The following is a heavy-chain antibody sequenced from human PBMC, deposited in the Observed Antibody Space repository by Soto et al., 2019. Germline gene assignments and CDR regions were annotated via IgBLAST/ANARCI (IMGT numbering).Heavy chain of an antibody. D-gene: IGHD1-20*01. CDR3: ARDIKAPSRWFDP. CDR2: IYYSGST. CDR1: GGSISSGGDY. V-gene: IGHV4-31*03. J-gene: IGHJ5*02. Sequence: SETLSLTCTVSGGSISSGGDYWSWIRQHPGKGLEWIGYIYYSGSTYYNPSLKSRVTISVDTSKNQFSLKLSSVTAADTAVYYCARDIKAPSRWFDPWGQGTLVTVSS.